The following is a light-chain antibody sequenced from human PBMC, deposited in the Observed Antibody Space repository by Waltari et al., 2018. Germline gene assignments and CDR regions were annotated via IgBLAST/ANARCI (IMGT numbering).Light chain of an antibody. CDR1: QTVLYNSNNSNY. CDR2: WAC. J-gene: IGKJ4*01. V-gene: IGKV4-1*01. CDR3: QQYYSSPLT. Sequence: DIVMTQSPDSLAVSLGERATINCKSSQTVLYNSNNSNYLAWYQQKPGQSPKLLIPWACTRESGVPDRFSGSGSGTDFTLTISSLQAEDVAVYYCQQYYSSPLTFGGGTKVEIK.